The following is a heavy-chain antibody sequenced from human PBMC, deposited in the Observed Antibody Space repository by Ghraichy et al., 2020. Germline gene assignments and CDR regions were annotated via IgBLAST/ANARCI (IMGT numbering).Heavy chain of an antibody. CDR3: ARLRAITPTHSVYHSLAV. CDR2: IHSSGST. J-gene: IGHJ6*02. V-gene: IGHV4-59*01. Sequence: GSLRLSCAVSGASISGYSWSWIRQPPGKGLEWIGFIHSSGSTPYNSSLMSRVTLSVEMSTNQFSLGLSSVTAADTTIYYCARLRAITPTHSVYHSLAVLGLGTTVTVSS. CDR1: GASISGYS. D-gene: IGHD1-14*01.